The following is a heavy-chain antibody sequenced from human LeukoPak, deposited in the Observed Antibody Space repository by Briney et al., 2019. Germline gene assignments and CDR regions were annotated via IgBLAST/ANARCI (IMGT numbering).Heavy chain of an antibody. J-gene: IGHJ3*02. Sequence: GASVKVSCKASGYTFTAHYMHWVRQAPGQGLEWMGRINPSSGDTVYGQRFQGRVTLTRDTSSSTANMELRRLGSDDTAVYYCARDPGYSYAFDIWGQGTVVIVSS. CDR3: ARDPGYSYAFDI. CDR2: INPSSGDT. CDR1: GYTFTAHY. V-gene: IGHV1-2*06. D-gene: IGHD2-21*01.